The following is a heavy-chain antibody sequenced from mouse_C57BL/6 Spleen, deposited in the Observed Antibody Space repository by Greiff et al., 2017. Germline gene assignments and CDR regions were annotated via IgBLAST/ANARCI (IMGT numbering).Heavy chain of an antibody. Sequence: QVQLQQPGAELVMPGASVKLSCKASGYTFTSYWMHWVKQRPGQGLEWIGEIDPSDSYTNYNQKFKGKSTLTVDKSSSTAYMQLSSLTSEDSAVYYCARRYYGRSHFDYWGQGTTLTVSA. CDR1: GYTFTSYW. V-gene: IGHV1-69*01. J-gene: IGHJ2*01. CDR2: IDPSDSYT. CDR3: ARRYYGRSHFDY. D-gene: IGHD1-1*01.